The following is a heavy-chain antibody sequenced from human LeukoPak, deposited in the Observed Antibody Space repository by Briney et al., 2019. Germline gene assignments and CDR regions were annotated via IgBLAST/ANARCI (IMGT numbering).Heavy chain of an antibody. Sequence: PGGSLTLSCAASGFTFSNAWMSWVRQAPGKGLEWVGRIKSKTDGGTTDYAAPVKGRFTISRDDSKNTLYLQMNSLKTEDTAVYYCTTHPVLRYFDWLSYYFDYWGQGTLVTVSS. CDR2: IKSKTDGGTT. D-gene: IGHD3-9*01. V-gene: IGHV3-15*01. CDR1: GFTFSNAW. J-gene: IGHJ4*02. CDR3: TTHPVLRYFDWLSYYFDY.